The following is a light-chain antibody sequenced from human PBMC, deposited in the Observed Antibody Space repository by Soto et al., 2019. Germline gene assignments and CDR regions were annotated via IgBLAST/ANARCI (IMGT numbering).Light chain of an antibody. CDR1: QSIGGF. CDR3: LQDYNYPRT. V-gene: IGKV1-6*01. J-gene: IGKJ1*01. CDR2: AAS. Sequence: IQMTQSPSSLSVSVGDRVTITCRASQSIGGFLNWYQQKLGKAPKLLIYAASSLQSGVPSRFSGSGSGTDFTLTISSLQPEDFATYYCLQDYNYPRTFGQGTKVDIK.